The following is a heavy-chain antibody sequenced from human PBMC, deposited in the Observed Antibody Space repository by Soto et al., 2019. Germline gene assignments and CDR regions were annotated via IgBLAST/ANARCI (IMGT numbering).Heavy chain of an antibody. CDR1: GGSISSGGYY. CDR2: IYYSGST. V-gene: IGHV4-31*03. CDR3: ARGSPTTHDAFDI. J-gene: IGHJ3*02. D-gene: IGHD4-17*01. Sequence: SETLSLTCTVSGGSISSGGYYWSWIRQHPGKGLEWIGYIYYSGSTYYNPSLKSRVTISVDTSKNQFSLRLSSVTAADTAVYYCARGSPTTHDAFDIWGQGTMVTVSS.